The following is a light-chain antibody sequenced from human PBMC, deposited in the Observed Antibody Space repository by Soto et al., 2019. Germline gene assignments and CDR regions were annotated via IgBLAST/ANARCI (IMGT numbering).Light chain of an antibody. J-gene: IGKJ2*01. CDR3: QQYNNWPYT. CDR2: GAS. V-gene: IGKV3-15*01. CDR1: QSVSSN. Sequence: EIVMTQSPATLSVSPGERATLSCRASQSVSSNLAWYQQKPGQAPRLLIYGASTRATGIPARFSGSGSGTGFTLTISSLQSEDFAVYSCQQYNNWPYTFGQGTKLEFK.